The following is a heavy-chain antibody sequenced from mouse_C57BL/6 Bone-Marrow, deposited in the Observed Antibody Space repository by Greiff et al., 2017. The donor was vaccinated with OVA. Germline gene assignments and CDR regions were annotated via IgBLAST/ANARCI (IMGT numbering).Heavy chain of an antibody. J-gene: IGHJ2*01. V-gene: IGHV1-64*01. Sequence: VQLQQPGAELVKPGASVKLSCKASGYTFTSSWMHWVKQRTGQSLEWIGMIHPNSGSTNYNEKFKSKATLTVDKSSSTAYMQLSSLTSEDSAVYCWARVTRNFDYWGQGTTLTVSS. CDR1: GYTFTSSW. CDR3: ARVTRNFDY. D-gene: IGHD2-3*01. CDR2: IHPNSGST.